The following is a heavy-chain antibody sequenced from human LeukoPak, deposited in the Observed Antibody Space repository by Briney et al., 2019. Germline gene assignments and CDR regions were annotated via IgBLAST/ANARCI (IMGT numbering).Heavy chain of an antibody. CDR2: IHPSDSDT. Sequence: GESLKISCQGSGYTFTDYWVGWVRQLPGEGLEWMGIIHPSDSDTRYRSSFQGQVTITVDTDINTAFLQWSRLKASDTAMYYCARLGPYSSSSDLWGQGTLVTVSS. J-gene: IGHJ5*02. V-gene: IGHV5-51*01. CDR1: GYTFTDYW. D-gene: IGHD6-6*01. CDR3: ARLGPYSSSSDL.